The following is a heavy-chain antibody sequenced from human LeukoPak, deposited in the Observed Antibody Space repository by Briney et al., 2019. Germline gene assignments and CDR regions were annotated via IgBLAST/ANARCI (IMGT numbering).Heavy chain of an antibody. V-gene: IGHV4-61*02. Sequence: KPSQTLSLTCTVSGGSISSGSYYWSWIRQPAGKGLEWIGRIYTSGSTNYNPSLKSRVTISVDTSKNQFSLKLSSVTAADTAVYYCARHRTVVASPSDAFDIWGQGTMVTVSS. CDR1: GGSISSGSYY. CDR2: IYTSGST. CDR3: ARHRTVVASPSDAFDI. D-gene: IGHD5-12*01. J-gene: IGHJ3*02.